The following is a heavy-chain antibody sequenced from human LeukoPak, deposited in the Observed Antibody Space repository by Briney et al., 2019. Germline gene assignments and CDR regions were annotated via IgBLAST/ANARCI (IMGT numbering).Heavy chain of an antibody. CDR1: GGSISGSSYY. D-gene: IGHD3-3*01. J-gene: IGHJ1*01. Sequence: SETLSLTCTVSGGSISGSSYYWGWIRQPPGKGLEWIGSIYYSGSTYYNPSLKSRVTISVDTSKNQFSLKLNSVTAADTAVYYCARRSSYSYFQHWGQGTLVTVSS. V-gene: IGHV4-39*01. CDR3: ARRSSYSYFQH. CDR2: IYYSGST.